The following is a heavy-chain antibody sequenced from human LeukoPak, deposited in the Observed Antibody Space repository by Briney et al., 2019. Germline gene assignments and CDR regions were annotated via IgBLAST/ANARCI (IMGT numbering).Heavy chain of an antibody. CDR1: GGSISNYY. J-gene: IGHJ4*02. Sequence: SETLSLTCTVSGGSISNYYWSWIRQPPGKGLEWIGYIYYSGSTDYNPSLKSRATVSVDTSKNQFSLKLSSVTAADTAVYYCARSRMTTVTKSFDYWGQGTLVTVSS. CDR3: ARSRMTTVTKSFDY. V-gene: IGHV4-59*12. D-gene: IGHD4-17*01. CDR2: IYYSGST.